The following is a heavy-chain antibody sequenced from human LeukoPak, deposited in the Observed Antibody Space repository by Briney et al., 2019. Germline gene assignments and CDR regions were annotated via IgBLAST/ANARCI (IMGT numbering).Heavy chain of an antibody. D-gene: IGHD3-10*01. CDR3: GRGWFGFWHNSYLDDNAFDV. J-gene: IGHJ3*01. CDR1: GGSFSGYY. V-gene: IGHV4-34*01. Sequence: PSETLSLTCAVYGGSFSGYYWSWIRQAPGKGLEWLGEINQSGRTNYNPSLKSRVTKSVDTSKNQISLDLGFVAATDTAVYCCGRGWFGFWHNSYLDDNAFDVWGRGTMVTVSS. CDR2: INQSGRT.